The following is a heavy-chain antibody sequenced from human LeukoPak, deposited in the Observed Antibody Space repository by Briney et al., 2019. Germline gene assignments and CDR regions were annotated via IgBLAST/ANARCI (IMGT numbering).Heavy chain of an antibody. V-gene: IGHV4-34*01. CDR2: INHSGST. CDR3: ARGLHDYGDYEDY. CDR1: GGSFSGYY. D-gene: IGHD4-17*01. J-gene: IGHJ4*02. Sequence: SETLSLTCAVYGGSFSGYYWSWIRQPPGKGLEWIGEINHSGSTNYNPSLKSRVTISVDTSKNQFSLKLSSVTAADTAVYYCARGLHDYGDYEDYWGQGTLVTVSS.